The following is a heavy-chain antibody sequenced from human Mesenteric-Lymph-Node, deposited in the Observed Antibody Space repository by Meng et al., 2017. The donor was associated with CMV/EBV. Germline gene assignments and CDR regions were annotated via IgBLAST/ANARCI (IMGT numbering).Heavy chain of an antibody. CDR1: GCSISSSSYY. J-gene: IGHJ4*02. Sequence: QLQLQESGPGLVKPSETLSLTCTVSGCSISSSSYYWGWIRQPPGKGLEWIGSIYYSGSTYYNPSLKSRVTISVDTSKNQFSLKLSSVTAADTAVYYCAGDGDYYDSSGYNPFDYWGQGTLVTVSS. D-gene: IGHD3-22*01. CDR3: AGDGDYYDSSGYNPFDY. CDR2: IYYSGST. V-gene: IGHV4-39*07.